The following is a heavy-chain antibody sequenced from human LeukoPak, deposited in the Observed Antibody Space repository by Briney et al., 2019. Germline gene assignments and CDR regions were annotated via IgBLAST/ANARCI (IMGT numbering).Heavy chain of an antibody. Sequence: SETLSLTCTVSGGSISSYYWGWIRQPPGKGLEWIGYIYYSGSTNYNPSLKSRVTISVDTSKNQFSLKLSSVTAADTAVYYCARQEDIVATTIDPWGQGTLVTVSS. J-gene: IGHJ5*02. CDR1: GGSISSYY. D-gene: IGHD5-12*01. V-gene: IGHV4-59*08. CDR3: ARQEDIVATTIDP. CDR2: IYYSGST.